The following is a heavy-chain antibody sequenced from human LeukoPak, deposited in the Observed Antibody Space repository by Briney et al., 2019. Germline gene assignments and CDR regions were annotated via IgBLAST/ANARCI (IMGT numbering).Heavy chain of an antibody. J-gene: IGHJ5*02. CDR1: GGSISSSNYY. CDR2: VYYSGST. Sequence: SETLSLTCTVSGGSISSSNYYWGWIRQPPGKGLDWIGSVYYSGSTYYNPSLKSRISISVDTSKNQFSLKMSSVTAADTAVYYCARQGDFWSAYWSGHNWFDPWGQGTLVTVSS. V-gene: IGHV4-39*01. CDR3: ARQGDFWSAYWSGHNWFDP. D-gene: IGHD3-3*01.